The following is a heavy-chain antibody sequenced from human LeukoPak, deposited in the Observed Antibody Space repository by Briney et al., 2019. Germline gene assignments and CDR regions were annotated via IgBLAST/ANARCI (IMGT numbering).Heavy chain of an antibody. CDR3: AKGAAGWQGLWFGEFPDAFDI. D-gene: IGHD3-10*01. V-gene: IGHV3-23*01. CDR1: GFIFSSYS. CDR2: ISGSGGST. Sequence: GGSLRLSCAASGFIFSSYSMNWVRQAPGKGLEWVSAISGSGGSTYYADSVKGRFTISRDNSKNTLYLQMNSLRAEDTAVYYCAKGAAGWQGLWFGEFPDAFDIWGQGTMVTISS. J-gene: IGHJ3*02.